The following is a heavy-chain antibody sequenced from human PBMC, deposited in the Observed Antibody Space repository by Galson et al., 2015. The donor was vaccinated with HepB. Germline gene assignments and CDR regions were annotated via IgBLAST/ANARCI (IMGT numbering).Heavy chain of an antibody. V-gene: IGHV3-21*06. CDR1: GFTFSGYS. CDR2: ITSSGSFI. CDR3: ARSDYDDDVFENWRDP. D-gene: IGHD4-17*01. Sequence: SLRLSCAASGFTFSGYSMNWVRQTPGKGLEWVSTITSSGSFIYYAASVKGRFTISRDNAKNSLYLHMNSLRAEDTAVYYCARSDYDDDVFENWRDPWGQGTLVTVSS. J-gene: IGHJ5*02.